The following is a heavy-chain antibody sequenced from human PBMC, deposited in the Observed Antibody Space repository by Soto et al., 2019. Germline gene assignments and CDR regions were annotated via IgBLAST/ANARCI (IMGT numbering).Heavy chain of an antibody. CDR3: ASHTFGGVIATYDAFDL. D-gene: IGHD3-16*02. J-gene: IGHJ3*01. Sequence: QVQLVQSGAEVKKPGASVKVSCKASGYTFTSYDINWVRQATGQGLEWMGWMNPNSGNTGYAQKFQGRVTMTRNTSISTAYMELSSLRSEDTAVYYCASHTFGGVIATYDAFDLWGQRKKVNVSS. CDR1: GYTFTSYD. V-gene: IGHV1-8*01. CDR2: MNPNSGNT.